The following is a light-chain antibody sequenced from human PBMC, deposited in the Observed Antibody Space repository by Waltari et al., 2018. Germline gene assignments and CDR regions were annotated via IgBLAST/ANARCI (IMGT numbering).Light chain of an antibody. Sequence: EIVLTQSPGTLSLSPGERATLSCRASQSINSSYLAWYQQKPGQAPRLLIYGASSRATGIPDRFSGSGSGTDFTLIISRLEPEDFAVYYCQHYVSASMYTFGQGTKLEIK. CDR2: GAS. J-gene: IGKJ2*01. V-gene: IGKV3-20*01. CDR1: QSINSSY. CDR3: QHYVSASMYT.